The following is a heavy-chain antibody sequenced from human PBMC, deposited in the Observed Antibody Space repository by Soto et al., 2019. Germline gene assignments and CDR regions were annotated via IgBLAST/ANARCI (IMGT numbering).Heavy chain of an antibody. CDR3: ARGVRVGFGYYYGMDV. CDR2: INHSGST. Sequence: PSETLSLTCTVSGGSISSGDYYWSRIRQPPGKGLEWIGYINHSGSTYYNPSLKSRVTISVDTSKNQFSLKLSSVTAADTAVYYCARGVRVGFGYYYGMDVWGQGTTVTVSS. D-gene: IGHD3-10*01. V-gene: IGHV4-30-4*01. J-gene: IGHJ6*02. CDR1: GGSISSGDYY.